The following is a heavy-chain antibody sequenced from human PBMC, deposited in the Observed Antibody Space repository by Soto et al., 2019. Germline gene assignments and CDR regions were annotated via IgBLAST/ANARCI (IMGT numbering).Heavy chain of an antibody. CDR2: IRSKANSYAT. Sequence: GGSLRLSCAASGFTCSGSAMHWVRQASGKGLEWVGRIRSKANSYATAYAASVKGRFTISRDDSKNTAYLQMNSLKTEDTGVYYCTRHDVWFGEPYYYGMDVWGQGTTVTVSS. CDR1: GFTCSGSA. J-gene: IGHJ6*02. D-gene: IGHD3-10*01. V-gene: IGHV3-73*01. CDR3: TRHDVWFGEPYYYGMDV.